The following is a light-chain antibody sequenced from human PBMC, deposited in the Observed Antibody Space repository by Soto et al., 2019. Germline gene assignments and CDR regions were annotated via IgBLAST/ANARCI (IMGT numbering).Light chain of an antibody. V-gene: IGKV1-27*01. Sequence: DIQVTQSPSSLSASLGDRVSITCRASHDIRDFLAWYQQRPGQVPKLLIYAASVLQSGVPSRFRGSGFGTVFTLTISGLQPEDVATYYCQKYYSPPLTFGGGTKVELK. CDR2: AAS. CDR3: QKYYSPPLT. J-gene: IGKJ4*01. CDR1: HDIRDF.